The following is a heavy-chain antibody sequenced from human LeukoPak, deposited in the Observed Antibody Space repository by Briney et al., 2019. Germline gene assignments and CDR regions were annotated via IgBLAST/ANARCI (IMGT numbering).Heavy chain of an antibody. CDR3: ARVLRYFDWSLDY. CDR1: GYTFTIYY. CDR2: INPSGGST. J-gene: IGHJ4*02. V-gene: IGHV1-46*01. Sequence: ASVKVSCKASGYTFTIYYIHWVRQAPGQGLEWMGLINPSGGSTNYAQKFQGRVTMTRDTSTSTVYMELSSLRSEDTAVYYCARVLRYFDWSLDYWGQGTLVTVSS. D-gene: IGHD3-9*01.